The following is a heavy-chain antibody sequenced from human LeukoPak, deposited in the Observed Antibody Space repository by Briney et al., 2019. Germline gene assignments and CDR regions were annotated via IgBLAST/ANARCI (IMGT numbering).Heavy chain of an antibody. Sequence: GGSLRLSCAASAFTFSDYSMNWVRQAPGKGLEWISYIDTSSSTMYYADSVMGRFTISRDNAKESLYLQMNRLRDEDTAVYYCAREDDSWGPNNLDLWGQGTMVTVSS. CDR2: IDTSSSTM. CDR1: AFTFSDYS. D-gene: IGHD7-27*01. J-gene: IGHJ3*01. V-gene: IGHV3-48*02. CDR3: AREDDSWGPNNLDL.